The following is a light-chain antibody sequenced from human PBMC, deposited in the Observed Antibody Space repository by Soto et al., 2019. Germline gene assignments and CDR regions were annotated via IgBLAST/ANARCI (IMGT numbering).Light chain of an antibody. CDR3: SSSAGSNNQV. V-gene: IGLV2-8*01. Sequence: QSALTQPPSASGSPGPSVTISCTGTSSDVGGYNYVSWYQQHPGRAPKLMIYEVSKRPSGVPDRFSGSKSGNTASLTVSGLQTEDEADYYCSSSAGSNNQVFGTGTKLTVL. CDR1: SSDVGGYNY. J-gene: IGLJ1*01. CDR2: EVS.